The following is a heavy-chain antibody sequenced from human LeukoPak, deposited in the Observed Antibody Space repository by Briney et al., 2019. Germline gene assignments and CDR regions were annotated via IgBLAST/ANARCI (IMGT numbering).Heavy chain of an antibody. CDR3: ARQIRYTFDPNWFHP. CDR1: GDSIAATSYY. J-gene: IGHJ5*02. Sequence: PSETLSLTCSVSGDSIAATSYYWAWIRQPPGKGLEWIGSIYYSGNTNYDPSLQSRVTISVDTPKNQFSLSLSSVTAADTAVYYCARQIRYTFDPNWFHPWGQGTLVTVSS. CDR2: IYYSGNT. D-gene: IGHD3-16*01. V-gene: IGHV4-39*01.